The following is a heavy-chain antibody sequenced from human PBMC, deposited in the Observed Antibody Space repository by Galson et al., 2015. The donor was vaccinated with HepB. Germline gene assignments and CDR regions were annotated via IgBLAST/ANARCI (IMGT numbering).Heavy chain of an antibody. Sequence: SLRLSCAASGFTFSRSGMHWVRQAPGKGLEWVAVISYDGSNKYYADSVKGRFTISRDNSKNTLYLQMNSLRAEDTAVYYCAKDLNPYCSGGSCYSSYYYYYGMDVWGQGTTVTVSS. J-gene: IGHJ6*02. CDR2: ISYDGSNK. V-gene: IGHV3-30*18. CDR3: AKDLNPYCSGGSCYSSYYYYYGMDV. CDR1: GFTFSRSG. D-gene: IGHD2-15*01.